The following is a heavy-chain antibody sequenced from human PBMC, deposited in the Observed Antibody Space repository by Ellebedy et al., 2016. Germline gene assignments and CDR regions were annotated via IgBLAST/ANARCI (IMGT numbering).Heavy chain of an antibody. V-gene: IGHV1-2*02. J-gene: IGHJ4*02. CDR1: GYTFTGYY. CDR2: INPNSGGT. CDR3: ARAGGKYQLRQYYYFDY. D-gene: IGHD2-2*01. Sequence: ASVKVSCXASGYTFTGYYMHWVRQAPGQGLEWMGWINPNSGGTNYAQKFQGRVTMTRDTSISTAYMELSRLRSDDTAVYYCARAGGKYQLRQYYYFDYWGQGTLVTVSS.